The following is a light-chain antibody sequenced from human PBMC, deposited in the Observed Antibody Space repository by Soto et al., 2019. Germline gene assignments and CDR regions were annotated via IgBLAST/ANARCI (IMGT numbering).Light chain of an antibody. CDR1: QSITYW. J-gene: IGKJ2*01. Sequence: DIQMTQSPSSLSASVGDRVTITCRASQSITYWLAWYQQKPGRAPKLLIYDVFNMQSGVPSRFSGSGSGTEFTLTISSLQPDDSETYYCQQYHSCSFTFGQGTKLEIK. CDR3: QQYHSCSFT. CDR2: DVF. V-gene: IGKV1-5*01.